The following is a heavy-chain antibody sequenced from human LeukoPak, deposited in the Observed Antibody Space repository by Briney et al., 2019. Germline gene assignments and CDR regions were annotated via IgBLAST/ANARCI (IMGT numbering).Heavy chain of an antibody. CDR1: GYTFTGYY. J-gene: IGHJ4*02. Sequence: ASVKVSCEASGYTFTGYYMHWVRQAPGQGLEWMGWINTNSGGTNYAQKFQGRVTMTRDTSISTAYMELSRLRSDDTAVYYCARDQTGYDLWSGYYKYYFDYWGQGTLVTVSS. CDR2: INTNSGGT. V-gene: IGHV1-2*02. CDR3: ARDQTGYDLWSGYYKYYFDY. D-gene: IGHD3-3*01.